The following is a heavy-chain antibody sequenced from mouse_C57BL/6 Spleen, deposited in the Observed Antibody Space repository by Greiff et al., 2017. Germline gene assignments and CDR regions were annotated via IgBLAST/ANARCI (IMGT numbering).Heavy chain of an antibody. D-gene: IGHD1-1*01. V-gene: IGHV1-59*01. CDR3: ARREITTVVADY. CDR1: GYTFTSYW. CDR2: IDPSDSYT. Sequence: LKQPGAELVRPGTSVKLSCKASGYTFTSYWMHWVKQRPGQGLEWIGVIDPSDSYTNYNQKFKGKATLTVDTSSSTAYMQLSSLTSEDSAVYYCARREITTVVADYWGQGTTLTVSS. J-gene: IGHJ2*01.